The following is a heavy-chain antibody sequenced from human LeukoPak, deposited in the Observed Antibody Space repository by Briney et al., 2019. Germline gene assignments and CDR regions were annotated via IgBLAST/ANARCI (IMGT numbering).Heavy chain of an antibody. J-gene: IGHJ4*02. Sequence: ASVKVSCKASGYTFTSYGISWVRQAPGQGLEWMGWVSAYNGNTNYAQKLQGRVTMTTDTSTSTAYMELRSLRSDDTAVYYCARLGNYYDSSGYYYWGQGTLVTVSS. V-gene: IGHV1-18*01. D-gene: IGHD3-22*01. CDR3: ARLGNYYDSSGYYY. CDR2: VSAYNGNT. CDR1: GYTFTSYG.